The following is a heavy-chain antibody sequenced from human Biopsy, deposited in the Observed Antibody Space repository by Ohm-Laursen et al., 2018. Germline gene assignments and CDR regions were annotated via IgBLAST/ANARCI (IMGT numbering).Heavy chain of an antibody. D-gene: IGHD2/OR15-2a*01. CDR1: GGSISSGFYY. J-gene: IGHJ6*02. V-gene: IGHV4-61*10. CDR3: ARATNSTGWPYYYFYGMDV. CDR2: TYISGRT. Sequence: SETLSLTCTVSGGSISSGFYYWSWIRQPAGKGLEWIGRTYISGRTDYNPSLKSRVIVSVDTSMNQISLRLNSVTAADTAVYYCARATNSTGWPYYYFYGMDVWGQGTTVTVSS.